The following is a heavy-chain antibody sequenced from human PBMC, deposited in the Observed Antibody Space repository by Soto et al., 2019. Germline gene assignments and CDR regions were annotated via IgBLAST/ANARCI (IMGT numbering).Heavy chain of an antibody. CDR3: TSDTFGLRDT. D-gene: IGHD3-16*01. J-gene: IGHJ5*02. CDR1: GFTFALCW. V-gene: IGHV3-74*01. Sequence: GGSLRLACTASGFTFALCWMPWVRQTPGKGLVWVSRINPEGTTTNYADSVEGRFTISRDNAKSALYLQMNSLSAEDTAIYYCTSDTFGLRDTWGQGTLVTVSS. CDR2: INPEGTTT.